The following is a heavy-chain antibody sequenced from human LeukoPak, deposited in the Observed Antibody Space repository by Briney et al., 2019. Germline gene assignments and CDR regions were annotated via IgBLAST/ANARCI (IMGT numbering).Heavy chain of an antibody. V-gene: IGHV3-23*01. CDR3: ARDPNGNYVGAFEM. CDR1: GFSFSSFA. D-gene: IGHD4-17*01. J-gene: IGHJ3*02. Sequence: GSLRLSCAASGFSFSSFAMMWVRQAPGMGLELISAILSGGDVFFYGDSVRGRFTISRDDSTNTLFLQMNNLRADDSAVYYCARDPNGNYVGAFEMWGPGTTVTVSS. CDR2: ILSGGDVF.